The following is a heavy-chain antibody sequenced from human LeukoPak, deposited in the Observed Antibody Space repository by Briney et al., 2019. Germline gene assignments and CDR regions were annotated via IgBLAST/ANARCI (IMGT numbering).Heavy chain of an antibody. J-gene: IGHJ4*02. Sequence: SETLSLTCTVSGGSISSSSYYWGWIRQPPGKGLEWIGSIYYSGSTYYNPSLKSRVTISVDTSKNQFSLKLSSVTAADTAVYYCAREGVDSSGYPIFDYWGQGTLVTVSS. CDR2: IYYSGST. CDR1: GGSISSSSYY. V-gene: IGHV4-39*07. CDR3: AREGVDSSGYPIFDY. D-gene: IGHD3-22*01.